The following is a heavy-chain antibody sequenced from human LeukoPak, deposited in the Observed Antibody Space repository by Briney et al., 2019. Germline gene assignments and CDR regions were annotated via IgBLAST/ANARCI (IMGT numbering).Heavy chain of an antibody. V-gene: IGHV3-23*01. Sequence: GGSLRLSCAASGFTFSSFSMNWVRQAPGKGLEWISTVSASSGTTYYADSVKGRFTISRDNSRNTLYLQVNSLRAEDTALYYCAKARRYFDWLIDYWGQGTLVIVSS. J-gene: IGHJ4*02. CDR3: AKARRYFDWLIDY. D-gene: IGHD3-9*01. CDR1: GFTFSSFS. CDR2: VSASSGTT.